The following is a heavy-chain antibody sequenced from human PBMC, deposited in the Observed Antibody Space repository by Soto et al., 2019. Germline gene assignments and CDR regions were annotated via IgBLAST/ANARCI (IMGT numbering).Heavy chain of an antibody. D-gene: IGHD2-2*01. CDR2: VSYSGST. Sequence: QLQLQESGPGLVKSSEPLSLTCIVSGRSIRSSSYYGGWIRQPPGKGLEWIGSVSYSGSTFYSPSLKSRVTISVDTSQNQISLNLTSATAADTAVYYCARQYQGDRGFYYYAVAVWGPGTTVIVSS. J-gene: IGHJ6*02. V-gene: IGHV4-39*01. CDR3: ARQYQGDRGFYYYAVAV. CDR1: GRSIRSSSYY.